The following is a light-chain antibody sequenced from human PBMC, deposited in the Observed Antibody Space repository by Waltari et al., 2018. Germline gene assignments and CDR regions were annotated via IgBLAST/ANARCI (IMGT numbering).Light chain of an antibody. CDR1: QSVSSK. CDR2: GAS. Sequence: EIVMTQSPATLSVSPGERATLSCRASQSVSSKLAWYQQKPGQAPRLLIYGASTRATGSPARFSGSGAGPEFTLTISSLQYEDFAVYYCQQYNNWPPWWTFGQGTKVEIK. J-gene: IGKJ1*01. V-gene: IGKV3-15*01. CDR3: QQYNNWPPWWT.